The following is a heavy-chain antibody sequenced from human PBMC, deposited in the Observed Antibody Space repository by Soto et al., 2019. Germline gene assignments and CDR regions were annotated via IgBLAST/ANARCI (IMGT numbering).Heavy chain of an antibody. CDR3: ARESGVRGAAAGTGGAFDI. Sequence: SQTLSLTCAISGDSVSSNSAAWNWIRQSPSRGLEWLGRTYHRSKWYNDYAVSVKSRITINPDTSKNQFSLQLNSVTPEDTAVYYCARESGVRGAAAGTGGAFDIWGQGTMVTVSS. CDR2: TYHRSKWYN. CDR1: GDSVSSNSAA. V-gene: IGHV6-1*01. J-gene: IGHJ3*02. D-gene: IGHD6-13*01.